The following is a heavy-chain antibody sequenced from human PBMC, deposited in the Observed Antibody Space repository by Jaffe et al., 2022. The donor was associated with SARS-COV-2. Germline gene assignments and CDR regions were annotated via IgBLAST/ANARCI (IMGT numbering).Heavy chain of an antibody. D-gene: IGHD3-3*01. CDR1: GFTFDDYA. CDR2: ISWNSGSI. J-gene: IGHJ5*02. V-gene: IGHV3-9*01. Sequence: EVQLVESGGGLVQPGRSLRLSCAASGFTFDDYAMHWVRQAPGKGLEWVSGISWNSGSIGYADSVKGRFTISRDNAKNSLYLQMNSLRAEDTALYYCAKLGLEWLLYGWFDPWGQGTLVTVSS. CDR3: AKLGLEWLLYGWFDP.